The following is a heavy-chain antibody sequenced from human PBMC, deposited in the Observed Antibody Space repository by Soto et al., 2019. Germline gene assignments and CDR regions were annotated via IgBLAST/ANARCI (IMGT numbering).Heavy chain of an antibody. D-gene: IGHD3-10*01. CDR2: ISGYNGNT. CDR3: ARGGISPDY. Sequence: QVQLVQSGVEVKAPGASVKVSCKASGYTFTTSSLSWVRQAPGQGLEWMGWISGYNGNTNYAQKFQGRVTLTTDTSTNTAYMELRSLRSDDTAVYYCARGGISPDYWGQGTLVTVSS. J-gene: IGHJ4*02. V-gene: IGHV1-18*01. CDR1: GYTFTTSS.